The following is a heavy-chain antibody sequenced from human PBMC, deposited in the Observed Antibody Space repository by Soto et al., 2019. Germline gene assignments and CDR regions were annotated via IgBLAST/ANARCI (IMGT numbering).Heavy chain of an antibody. CDR3: AKQRTTVTTSFAY. Sequence: EVQLLESGGGLVQPGGSLTVSCAASGFTFGAHPMSWVRLAPGKGLEWVSTISGYGGSTYYPDSLKGRFIISRDNSKNTLYLQINTLRAEDTALYFCAKQRTTVTTSFAYWGQGTLVTVSS. J-gene: IGHJ4*02. V-gene: IGHV3-23*01. CDR2: ISGYGGST. CDR1: GFTFGAHP. D-gene: IGHD4-17*01.